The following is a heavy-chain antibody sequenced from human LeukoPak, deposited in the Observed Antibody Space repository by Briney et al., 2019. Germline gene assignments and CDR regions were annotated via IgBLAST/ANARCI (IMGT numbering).Heavy chain of an antibody. CDR3: ARGMGATLGGNWFDP. CDR1: GYTFTGYY. Sequence: ASVKVSCKASGYTFTGYYMHWVRQAPGQGLEWMGWINPNSGGTNYAQKFQGRVTMTRDTSISTAYMELSRLRSDDTAVYYCARGMGATLGGNWFDPWGQGTLVTVSS. CDR2: INPNSGGT. V-gene: IGHV1-2*02. J-gene: IGHJ5*02. D-gene: IGHD1-26*01.